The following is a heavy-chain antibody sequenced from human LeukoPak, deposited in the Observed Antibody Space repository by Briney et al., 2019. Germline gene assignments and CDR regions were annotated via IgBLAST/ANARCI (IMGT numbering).Heavy chain of an antibody. CDR3: ARTKYGDYSLSSPYYYYGMDI. CDR2: IYYSGST. D-gene: IGHD4-17*01. Sequence: SETLSLTCTVSGGSISSYYWSWIRQPPGKGLEWIGYIYYSGSTNYNPSLKSRVTISVDTSKNQFSLKLSSVTAADTAVYYCARTKYGDYSLSSPYYYYGMDIWGQGTTVTVSS. J-gene: IGHJ6*02. CDR1: GGSISSYY. V-gene: IGHV4-59*01.